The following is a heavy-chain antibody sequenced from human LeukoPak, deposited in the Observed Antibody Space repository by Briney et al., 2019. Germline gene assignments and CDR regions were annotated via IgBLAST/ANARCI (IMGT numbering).Heavy chain of an antibody. CDR3: ARGEAAAGTIYYYYGMDV. D-gene: IGHD6-13*01. CDR2: IYYSGST. V-gene: IGHV4-59*01. CDR1: GGSISSYY. J-gene: IGHJ6*02. Sequence: SETLSLTCTVSGGSISSYYWSWIRQPPGKGLEWIGYIYYSGSTNYNPSLKSRVTISVDTSKNQFSLKLSSVTAADTAVYYCARGEAAAGTIYYYYGMDVWGQGTTVTVS.